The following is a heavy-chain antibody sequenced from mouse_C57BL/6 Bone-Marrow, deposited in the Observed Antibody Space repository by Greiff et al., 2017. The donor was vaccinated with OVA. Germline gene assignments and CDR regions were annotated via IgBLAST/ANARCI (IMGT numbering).Heavy chain of an antibody. Sequence: VQLQQSGAELARPGASVKMSCKASGYTFTSYTMHWVKQRPGQGLEWIGYINPSSGYTKYTQKFKDKATLTADKSSSTAYMQLSSLTSEDSAVYYCARKQPDGYRRVWFAYWGQGTLVTVSA. J-gene: IGHJ3*01. D-gene: IGHD2-3*01. CDR3: ARKQPDGYRRVWFAY. CDR1: GYTFTSYT. V-gene: IGHV1-4*01. CDR2: INPSSGYT.